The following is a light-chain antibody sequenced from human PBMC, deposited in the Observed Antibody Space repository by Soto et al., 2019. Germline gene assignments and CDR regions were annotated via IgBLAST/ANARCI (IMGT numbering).Light chain of an antibody. Sequence: QSVLTQPASVSGSPGQSITISCTGASGGVGGYKFVSWYQQHPVKAPKLIIYEGSKRPSGVSDRFSGSGSGNMASLTISGLHVDDEGSYYCCSYARSYVVFGGGTKLTVL. CDR1: SGGVGGYKF. CDR3: CSYARSYVV. J-gene: IGLJ2*01. CDR2: EGS. V-gene: IGLV2-23*01.